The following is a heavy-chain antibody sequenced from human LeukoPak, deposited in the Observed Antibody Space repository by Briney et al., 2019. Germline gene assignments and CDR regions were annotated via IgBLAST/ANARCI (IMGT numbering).Heavy chain of an antibody. D-gene: IGHD2-15*01. J-gene: IGHJ3*02. CDR3: ARQERVVAYDAFDI. CDR2: IYPGDSDT. Sequence: GEPMKISCKASGYSFTSYWNGWVRQMPGKGLEWMGIIYPGDSDTSYSPSFQGQVTISADKSISTAYLQWSSLKAADTAMYYCARQERVVAYDAFDIWGQGTMVTVSS. CDR1: GYSFTSYW. V-gene: IGHV5-51*01.